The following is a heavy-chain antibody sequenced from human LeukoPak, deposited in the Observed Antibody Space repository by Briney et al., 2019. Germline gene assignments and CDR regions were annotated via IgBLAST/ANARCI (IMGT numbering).Heavy chain of an antibody. D-gene: IGHD5-12*01. CDR2: IIASSGST. Sequence: PGGSLRLSCAAPGFSLSNSAMSWFRQAPGKGLEWASLIIASSGSTFYADSVKGRFTISRDNSKNTLYLQMNSLRAEDTAVYYCAKGAYDYIEMGYFDYWGQGTLVTVSS. CDR1: GFSLSNSA. CDR3: AKGAYDYIEMGYFDY. V-gene: IGHV3-23*01. J-gene: IGHJ4*02.